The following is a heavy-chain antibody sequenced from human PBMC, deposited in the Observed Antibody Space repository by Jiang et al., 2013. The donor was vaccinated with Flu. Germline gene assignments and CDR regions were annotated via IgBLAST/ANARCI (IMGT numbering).Heavy chain of an antibody. J-gene: IGHJ4*02. V-gene: IGHV3-7*03. D-gene: IGHD6-19*01. CDR3: ARDSSGWRYYFDY. CDR2: IKQDGSEK. CDR1: GFTFSSYW. Sequence: QLVESGGGLVQPGGSLRLSCAASGFTFSSYWMSWVRQAPGKGLEWVANIKQDGSEKYYVDSVKGRFTISRDNAKNSLYLQMDSLGAEDTAVYYCARDSSGWRYYFDYWGQGTLVTVSS.